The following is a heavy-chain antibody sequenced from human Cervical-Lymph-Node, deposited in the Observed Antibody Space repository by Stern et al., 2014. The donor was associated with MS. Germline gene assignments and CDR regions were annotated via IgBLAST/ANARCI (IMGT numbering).Heavy chain of an antibody. CDR1: GFSVTTAGVG. CDR3: AHSRVKYCRGGTCYSSLFDY. Sequence: LVQSGPTLVKPTQTVTLTCTLSGFSVTTAGVGVGWIRQPPGKALEWLALGYWDDDKLYSPSLKNRLTITKDTSKNQVVLTMTNVDPVDTATYYCAHSRVKYCRGGTCYSSLFDYWGQGTLVTVSS. V-gene: IGHV2-5*02. CDR2: GYWDDDK. D-gene: IGHD2-15*01. J-gene: IGHJ4*02.